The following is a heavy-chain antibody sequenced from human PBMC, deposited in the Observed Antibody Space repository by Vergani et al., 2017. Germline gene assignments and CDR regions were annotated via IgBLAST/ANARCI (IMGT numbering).Heavy chain of an antibody. D-gene: IGHD3-22*01. CDR3: AIGRYYDSSGYYYLFDY. Sequence: QVQLQESGPGLVKPSETLSLTCTVSGGSISSYYWSWIRQPPGKGLEWIGYIYYSGSTNYNPSLKSRVTISVDTSKNQFSLKLSSVTAADTAVYYCAIGRYYDSSGYYYLFDYGGQGTLVTVSS. CDR1: GGSISSYY. CDR2: IYYSGST. J-gene: IGHJ4*02. V-gene: IGHV4-59*01.